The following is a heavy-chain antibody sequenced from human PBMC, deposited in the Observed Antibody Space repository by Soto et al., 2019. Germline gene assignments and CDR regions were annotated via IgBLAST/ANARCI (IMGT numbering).Heavy chain of an antibody. J-gene: IGHJ4*02. D-gene: IGHD3-10*01. CDR1: GGSFSGYY. V-gene: IGHV4-34*01. CDR2: INHSGST. Sequence: SETLSLTCAVYGGSFSGYYWSWIRQPPGKGLEWIGEINHSGSTNYNPSLKSRVTISVDTSKNQFSLKLSSVTAEDTAVYYCAKYMVRGVISVNFDYWGQGTLVTVSS. CDR3: AKYMVRGVISVNFDY.